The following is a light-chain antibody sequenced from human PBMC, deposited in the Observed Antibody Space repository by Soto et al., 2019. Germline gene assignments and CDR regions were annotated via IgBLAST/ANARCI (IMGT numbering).Light chain of an antibody. CDR3: QQFNVYPLT. Sequence: DIQLTQSPSFLSASVGDRVTITCRASQGIRDFLAWYQQKPGQPPKLLIYAASTLQTGVPTRFSGIASGTEFTLIISNLQSADFATYYCQQFNVYPLTFGGGTKLEIK. V-gene: IGKV1-9*01. CDR2: AAS. CDR1: QGIRDF. J-gene: IGKJ4*01.